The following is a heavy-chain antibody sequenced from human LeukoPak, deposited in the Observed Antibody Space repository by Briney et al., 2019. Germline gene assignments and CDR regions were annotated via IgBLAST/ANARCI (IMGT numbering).Heavy chain of an antibody. J-gene: IGHJ5*02. CDR2: INHSGST. CDR1: GVSFSGYY. CDR3: ARHARRWYSSSYWFDP. V-gene: IGHV4-34*01. Sequence: SETLSLTCAVYGVSFSGYYWSWIRQPPGKGLEWIGEINHSGSTNYNPSLKSRVTISVDTSKNQFSLKLSSVTAADTAVYYCARHARRWYSSSYWFDPWGQGTLVTVSS. D-gene: IGHD6-13*01.